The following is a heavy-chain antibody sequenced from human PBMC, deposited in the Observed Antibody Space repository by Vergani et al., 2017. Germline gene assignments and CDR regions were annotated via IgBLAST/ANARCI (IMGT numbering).Heavy chain of an antibody. D-gene: IGHD3-16*01. CDR1: GGSISSYY. J-gene: IGHJ6*02. CDR3: ARGAYDSVAPRSYYYYGMDV. Sequence: QVQLQESGPGLVKPSETLSLTCTVSGGSISSYYWSWIRQPPGKGLEWIGYIYYSGGTNYNPSLKSRVTISVDTSKNQFSLKLSSVTAADTAVYYCARGAYDSVAPRSYYYYGMDVWGQGTTVTVSS. V-gene: IGHV4-59*01. CDR2: IYYSGGT.